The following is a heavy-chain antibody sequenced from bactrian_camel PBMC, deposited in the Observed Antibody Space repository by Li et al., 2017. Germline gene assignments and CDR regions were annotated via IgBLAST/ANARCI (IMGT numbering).Heavy chain of an antibody. D-gene: IGHD1*01. CDR1: GFTFSNYA. V-gene: IGHV3S40*01. CDR2: LYGASR. Sequence: VQLVESGGALVQPGGSLRLSCAASGFTFSNYAMNWVRRAPGKGLEWVSALYGASRWYTRSVQGRFTISQDNAKNTVYLEMNSVKPDDTAMYYCAAGPWLTYTSCQHWPETSGKRIGYW.